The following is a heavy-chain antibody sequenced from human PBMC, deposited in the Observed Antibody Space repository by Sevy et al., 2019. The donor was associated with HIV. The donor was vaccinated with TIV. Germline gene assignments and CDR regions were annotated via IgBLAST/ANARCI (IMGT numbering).Heavy chain of an antibody. CDR3: VNDGAPTYYYDSSGYYYPNAFDY. J-gene: IGHJ4*02. CDR2: ISSNGGST. V-gene: IGHV3-64D*06. CDR1: GFTFSSYA. D-gene: IGHD3-22*01. Sequence: GGSLRLSCSASGFTFSSYAMHWVRQAPGKGLEYVSAISSNGGSTYYADSVKGRFTISRDNSKNTLYLQMSGLRAEDTALYYDVNDGAPTYYYDSSGYYYPNAFDYWGQGTLVTVSS.